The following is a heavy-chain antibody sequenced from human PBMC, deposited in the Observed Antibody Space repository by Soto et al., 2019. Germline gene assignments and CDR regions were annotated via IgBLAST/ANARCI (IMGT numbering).Heavy chain of an antibody. CDR1: GFTFSSYS. D-gene: IGHD6-6*01. CDR2: ISSSSSYI. Sequence: EVQLVESGGGLVKPGGSLRLSCAASGFTFSSYSMNWVRQAPGKGLEWVSSISSSSSYIYYADSVKGRFTISRDNAKNSLYLQMNSLRAEDTAVYYCARYSSSSPNFDHWGQGTLVTVSS. J-gene: IGHJ4*02. V-gene: IGHV3-21*01. CDR3: ARYSSSSPNFDH.